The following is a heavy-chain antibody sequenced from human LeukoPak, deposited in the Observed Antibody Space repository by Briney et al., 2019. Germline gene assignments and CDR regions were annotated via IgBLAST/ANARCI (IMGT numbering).Heavy chain of an antibody. CDR3: AKGGRAAADRNFDL. CDR1: GFTFSSYG. Sequence: GGSLRLSCAASGFTFSSYGMHWVRQAPGKGLEWVAAISYDGTNKNDADSVKGRFTISRDNSKNTLYLQMNSLRAEGTAVYYCAKGGRAAADRNFDLWGRGTLVTVSS. J-gene: IGHJ2*01. V-gene: IGHV3-30*18. D-gene: IGHD6-13*01. CDR2: ISYDGTNK.